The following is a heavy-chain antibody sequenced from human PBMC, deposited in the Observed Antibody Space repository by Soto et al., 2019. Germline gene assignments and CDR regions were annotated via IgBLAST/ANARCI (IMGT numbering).Heavy chain of an antibody. CDR1: GGTFSSYA. CDR2: IIPIFGTA. V-gene: IGHV1-69*06. J-gene: IGHJ6*02. D-gene: IGHD3-10*01. Sequence: SVKVSCKASGGTFSSYAISWVRQAPGQGLEWMGGIIPIFGTANYAQKFQGRVTITADKSTSTAYMELSSLRSEDTAVYYCARVATMVRGVCYYYYGMDVWGQGTTVTVSS. CDR3: ARVATMVRGVCYYYYGMDV.